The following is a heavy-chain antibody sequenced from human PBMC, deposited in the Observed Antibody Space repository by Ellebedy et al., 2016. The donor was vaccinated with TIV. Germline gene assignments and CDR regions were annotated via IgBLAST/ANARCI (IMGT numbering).Heavy chain of an antibody. Sequence: PGGSLRLSCAASGFTFTSHGMHWVRQAPGKGLEWVALIWNDGSTKYYVDSVKGRFTVSRDNSKNILYLQMSSLGAEDTAMYYGARGYGGTSAYWYFDLWGRGTLVTVSS. CDR3: ARGYGGTSAYWYFDL. J-gene: IGHJ2*01. V-gene: IGHV3-33*01. D-gene: IGHD4-23*01. CDR2: IWNDGSTK. CDR1: GFTFTSHG.